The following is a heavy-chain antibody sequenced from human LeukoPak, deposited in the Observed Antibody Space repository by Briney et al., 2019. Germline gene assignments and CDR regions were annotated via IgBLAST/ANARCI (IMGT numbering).Heavy chain of an antibody. Sequence: SETLSLTCAVYGGSFSGYYWSWIRQPPGKGLEWIGEINHSGSTNYNPSLKGRVTISVDTSKNQFSLKLSSVTAADTAVYYCARTSGSGSYWNLPHYWGQGTLVTVSS. CDR3: ARTSGSGSYWNLPHY. V-gene: IGHV4-34*01. CDR1: GGSFSGYY. CDR2: INHSGST. J-gene: IGHJ4*02. D-gene: IGHD3-10*01.